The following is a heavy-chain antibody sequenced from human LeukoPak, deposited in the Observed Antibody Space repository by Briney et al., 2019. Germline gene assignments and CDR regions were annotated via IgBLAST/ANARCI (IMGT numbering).Heavy chain of an antibody. CDR2: IFYTGKT. CDR1: GDSFRSGGLY. J-gene: IGHJ4*02. CDR3: ARTFDS. V-gene: IGHV4-61*08. Sequence: SETLSLTSTLSGDSFRSGGLYWGWIRQPPGKRPEWIGDIFYTGKTNYNPSLKSRVTISLDTSKSQFSLKLTSMTAADTAVYYCARTFDSWGQGILVTVSS.